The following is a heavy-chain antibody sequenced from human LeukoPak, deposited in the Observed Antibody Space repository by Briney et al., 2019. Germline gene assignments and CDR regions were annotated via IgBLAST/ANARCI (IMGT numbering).Heavy chain of an antibody. CDR1: GGSFSAYY. CDR3: AREARFALPVVGSGDY. J-gene: IGHJ4*02. V-gene: IGHV4-34*01. CDR2: VNHSGSA. Sequence: TETLSLTCAVYGGSFSAYYWSWIRQPPGKGLEWIGEVNHSGSANCNPSLKSRVTISLDTSRTQFSLKLTSVTAAGTAVYYCAREARFALPVVGSGDYWGQGTLVTVSS. D-gene: IGHD6-19*01.